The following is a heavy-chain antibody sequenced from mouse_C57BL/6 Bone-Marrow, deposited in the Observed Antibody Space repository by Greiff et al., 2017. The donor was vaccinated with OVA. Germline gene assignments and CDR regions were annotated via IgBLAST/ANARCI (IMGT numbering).Heavy chain of an antibody. CDR3: ARDGTTVVAKDY. Sequence: QVQLQQPGAELVKPGASVKLSCKASGYTFTSYWMHWVKQRPGQGLEWIGEIYPRSGNTYYNEKFKGKATLTADKSSSTAYMELRSLTSEDSAVYFCARDGTTVVAKDYWGQGTTLTVSS. V-gene: IGHV1-64*01. CDR2: IYPRSGNT. J-gene: IGHJ2*01. D-gene: IGHD1-1*01. CDR1: GYTFTSYW.